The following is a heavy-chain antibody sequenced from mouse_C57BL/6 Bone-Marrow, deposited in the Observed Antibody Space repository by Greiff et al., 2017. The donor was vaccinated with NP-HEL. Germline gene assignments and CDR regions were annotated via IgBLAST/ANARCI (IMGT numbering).Heavy chain of an antibody. CDR1: GYTFTGYW. J-gene: IGHJ2*01. CDR3: ERWRGGDYFDY. CDR2: ILPGSGST. Sequence: QVQLQQPGAELMKPGASVKLSCKATGYTFTGYWIEWVKQRPGHGLEWIGEILPGSGSTNYNEKFKGKATFTADTSSNTAYMQLSSLTTEDSAIFSGERWRGGDYFDYWGQGTTLTVAS. V-gene: IGHV1-9*01.